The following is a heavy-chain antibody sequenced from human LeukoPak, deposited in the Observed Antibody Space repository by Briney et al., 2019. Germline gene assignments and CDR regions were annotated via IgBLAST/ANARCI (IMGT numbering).Heavy chain of an antibody. CDR2: IRYDGSNK. D-gene: IGHD4-17*01. V-gene: IGHV3-30*02. CDR3: AKDGTVTTLYYYYYMDV. Sequence: PGGSLRLSCAASGFTFSTYGMHWVRQAPGKGLEWVAFIRYDGSNKYYADSVKGRFTISRDNSKNTLYLQMNSLRPEDTAVYYCAKDGTVTTLYYYYYMDVWGKGTTVTVSS. J-gene: IGHJ6*03. CDR1: GFTFSTYG.